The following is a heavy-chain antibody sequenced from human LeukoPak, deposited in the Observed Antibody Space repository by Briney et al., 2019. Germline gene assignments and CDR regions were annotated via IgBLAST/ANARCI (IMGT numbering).Heavy chain of an antibody. V-gene: IGHV3-66*01. D-gene: IGHD6-13*01. CDR1: GFTVSSNY. Sequence: GGSLRLSCAASGFTVSSNYMSWVRQAPGKGLEWVSVIYSGGSTYYADSVKGRFTISRDNSKNTLYLQMNNLRAEDTAVYYCAKDRPAGYSSSRLPDYWGQGTLVTVSS. CDR2: IYSGGST. J-gene: IGHJ4*02. CDR3: AKDRPAGYSSSRLPDY.